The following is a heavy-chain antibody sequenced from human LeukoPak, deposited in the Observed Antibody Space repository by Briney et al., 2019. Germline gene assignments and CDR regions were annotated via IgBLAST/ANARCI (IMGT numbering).Heavy chain of an antibody. Sequence: PSETLSLTCALYGGSFSGYYWSWIRQPPGKGLEWIGEINHSGSTNYNPSLKSRVTISVDTSKNQFSLKLSSVTAADTAVYYCASVGSSSYYYYYYYYMDVWGKGTTVTVSS. J-gene: IGHJ6*03. V-gene: IGHV4-34*01. CDR1: GGSFSGYY. CDR2: INHSGST. CDR3: ASVGSSSYYYYYYYYMDV. D-gene: IGHD6-6*01.